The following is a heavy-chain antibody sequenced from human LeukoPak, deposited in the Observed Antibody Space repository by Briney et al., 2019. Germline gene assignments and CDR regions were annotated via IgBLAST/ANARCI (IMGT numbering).Heavy chain of an antibody. CDR2: IYYSGST. CDR1: GGSISSSSYY. CDR3: ARLPRVAMVRGVPEYYFDY. D-gene: IGHD3-10*01. Sequence: SETLSLTCTVSGGSISSSSYYWGWIRQPPGKGLEWIGSIYYSGSTYYNPSLKSRVTISVDTSKNQFSLKPSSVTAADTAVYYCARLPRVAMVRGVPEYYFDYWGQGTLVTVSS. J-gene: IGHJ4*02. V-gene: IGHV4-39*01.